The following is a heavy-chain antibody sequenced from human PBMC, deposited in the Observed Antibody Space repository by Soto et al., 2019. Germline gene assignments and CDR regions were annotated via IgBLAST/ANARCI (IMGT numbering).Heavy chain of an antibody. CDR1: GFTFSSFF. CDR2: IGANGGGT. J-gene: IGHJ3*01. CDR3: AREPNGDYLGAFDF. D-gene: IGHD4-17*01. V-gene: IGHV3-23*01. Sequence: EVQLLEPGGGLVQPGGSLRLSCAASGFTFSSFFMSWVRQAPGKGLDWVSGIGANGGGTYYADSVKGRFIISRDNSKNTLYLQMNSLRAEDTDVYYCAREPNGDYLGAFDFGGQKTMVTVSS.